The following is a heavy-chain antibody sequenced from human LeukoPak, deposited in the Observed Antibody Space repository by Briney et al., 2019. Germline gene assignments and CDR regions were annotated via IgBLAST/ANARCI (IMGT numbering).Heavy chain of an antibody. CDR1: GFTFSSYS. D-gene: IGHD6-13*01. CDR3: GRAGSSWFHAFDI. V-gene: IGHV3-48*01. CDR2: ISSSSSTI. J-gene: IGHJ3*02. Sequence: GGSLRLSCAASGFTFSSYSMNWVRQAPGKGLEWVSYISSSSSTIYYADSVKGRFTISRDNAKNSLYLQMNSLRAEDTAVYYWGRAGSSWFHAFDIWGQGTMVTVSS.